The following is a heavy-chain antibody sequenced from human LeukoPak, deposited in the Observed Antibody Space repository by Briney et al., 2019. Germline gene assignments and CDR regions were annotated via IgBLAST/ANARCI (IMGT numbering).Heavy chain of an antibody. CDR1: SCSLSRFY. D-gene: IGHD6-19*01. Sequence: SDSLFLTFPFSSCSLSRFYTSWVSQAPGKGPVWVGDIYYSGSTNYNPSLKSRVTISVDTSKNQFSLKLSSVTAADTAVYYCARRGSGWYFGAFDIWGQGTMVTVSS. CDR3: ARRGSGWYFGAFDI. V-gene: IGHV4-59*08. J-gene: IGHJ3*02. CDR2: IYYSGST.